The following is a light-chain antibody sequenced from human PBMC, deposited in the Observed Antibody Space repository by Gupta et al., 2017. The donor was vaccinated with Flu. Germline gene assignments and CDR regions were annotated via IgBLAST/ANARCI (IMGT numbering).Light chain of an antibody. Sequence: DIQMTQSPSSVSASVGDRVTITCRASQGIGNWLAWYQQKPGTAPKLLIYSASTLQSGVPSRFSGSGSGTEFTLTISSLRPEDFATYYCQQANSFPRTFGPGTRVDIK. J-gene: IGKJ3*01. CDR3: QQANSFPRT. CDR1: QGIGNW. CDR2: SAS. V-gene: IGKV1D-12*01.